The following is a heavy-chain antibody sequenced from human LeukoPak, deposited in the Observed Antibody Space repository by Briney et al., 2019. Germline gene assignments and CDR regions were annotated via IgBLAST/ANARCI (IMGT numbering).Heavy chain of an antibody. CDR2: ISSSGSTI. J-gene: IGHJ4*02. D-gene: IGHD4-17*01. CDR1: GFTFSSYE. Sequence: GGSLRLSCAASGFTFSSYEMNWVRQAPGKGLEWVSYISSSGSTIYYADSVKGRFTISRDNAENSLYLQMNSLRAEDTAVYYCARGDYGDYGDYFDYWGQGALVTVSS. CDR3: ARGDYGDYGDYFDY. V-gene: IGHV3-48*03.